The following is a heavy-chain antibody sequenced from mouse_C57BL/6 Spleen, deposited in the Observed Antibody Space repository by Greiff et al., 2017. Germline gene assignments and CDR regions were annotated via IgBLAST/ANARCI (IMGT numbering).Heavy chain of an antibody. J-gene: IGHJ2*01. Sequence: QVQLQQPGAELVKPGASVKLSCKASGYTFTSYWLHWVKQRPGRGLEWIGRIDPNSGGTKYNEKFKSKATLTVDKPSSTAYMQLGSLTSEDSAVYYCAREETTVVGDYFDDWGQGTTLTVSS. CDR3: AREETTVVGDYFDD. D-gene: IGHD1-1*01. CDR1: GYTFTSYW. V-gene: IGHV1-72*01. CDR2: IDPNSGGT.